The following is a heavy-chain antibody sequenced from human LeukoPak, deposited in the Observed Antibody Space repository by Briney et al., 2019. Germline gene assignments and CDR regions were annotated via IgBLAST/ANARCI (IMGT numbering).Heavy chain of an antibody. CDR1: GGSISTYY. CDR3: ARDSRRELLHAFDI. V-gene: IGHV4-59*01. Sequence: SETLSLTCTVSGGSISTYYWSWIRQPPGKGLEWIAYIDYSASTNYNPSLKSRDTISVDTSKNQFSLKLSSVTAADTAVYYCARDSRRELLHAFDIWGQGTMVTVSS. CDR2: IDYSAST. J-gene: IGHJ3*02. D-gene: IGHD1-26*01.